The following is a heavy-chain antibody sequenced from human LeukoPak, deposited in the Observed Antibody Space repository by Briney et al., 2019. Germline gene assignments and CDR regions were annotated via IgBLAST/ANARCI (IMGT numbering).Heavy chain of an antibody. V-gene: IGHV4-59*01. CDR1: GGSISSYY. CDR2: IYYSGSP. CDR3: ASLGGGSYSNRFDP. Sequence: SETLSLTCTVSGGSISSYYWSWIRQPPGKGLEWIGYIYYSGSPNYNPSLKSRVTISVDTSKNQFSLKLSSVTAADTAVYYCASLGGGSYSNRFDPWGQGTLVTVSS. J-gene: IGHJ5*02. D-gene: IGHD1-26*01.